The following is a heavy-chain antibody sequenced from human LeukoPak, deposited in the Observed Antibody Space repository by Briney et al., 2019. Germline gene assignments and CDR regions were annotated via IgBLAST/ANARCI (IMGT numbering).Heavy chain of an antibody. CDR1: GFTFSSYW. J-gene: IGHJ5*02. V-gene: IGHV3-74*01. Sequence: GGSLRLSCAASGFTFSSYWMHWVRQAPGKGLVWVSRINGDGSTTTYADSVKGRFTISRDNAKNTLYVQMNSLRVEDTAVSYCARDLDGSGNYHWFDPWGQGTLVTVSS. CDR2: INGDGSTT. CDR3: ARDLDGSGNYHWFDP. D-gene: IGHD3-10*01.